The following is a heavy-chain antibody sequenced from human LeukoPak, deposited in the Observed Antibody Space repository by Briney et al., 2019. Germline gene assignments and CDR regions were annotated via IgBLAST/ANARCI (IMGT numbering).Heavy chain of an antibody. CDR3: ARRSAAAGNNWFDP. CDR1: GYTFTSYG. CDR2: ISAYNGNT. V-gene: IGHV1-18*01. D-gene: IGHD6-13*01. Sequence: ASVKVSCKASGYTFTSYGISWVRQAPGQGLEWMGWISAYNGNTNYAQKLQGRVTMTTDTSTSTAYMELRSLRSDDTAVYYCARRSAAAGNNWFDPWGQGTLVTVSS. J-gene: IGHJ5*02.